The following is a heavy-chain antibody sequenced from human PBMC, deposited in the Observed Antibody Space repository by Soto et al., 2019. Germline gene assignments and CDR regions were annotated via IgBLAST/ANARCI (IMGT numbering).Heavy chain of an antibody. Sequence: SETLSLTCTVSGGSISSYYWSWIRQPPGKGLEWIGYIYYSGSTNYNPSLKSRVTISVDTSKNQFSLKLSSVTAADTAVYYCARRYCTNGVCYRGGEDYYYGMDVWGQGTTVTVSS. J-gene: IGHJ6*02. CDR2: IYYSGST. V-gene: IGHV4-59*01. D-gene: IGHD2-8*01. CDR1: GGSISSYY. CDR3: ARRYCTNGVCYRGGEDYYYGMDV.